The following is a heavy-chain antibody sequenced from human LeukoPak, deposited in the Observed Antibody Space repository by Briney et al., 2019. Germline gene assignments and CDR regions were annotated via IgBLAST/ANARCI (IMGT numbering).Heavy chain of an antibody. J-gene: IGHJ4*02. D-gene: IGHD3-16*02. Sequence: PGGSLRLSCAASGFTFSSYAMSWVRQAPGKGLEWVSAISGSGSSTYYADSVKGRPTISRDNSKNTLYLQMNSLRAEDTAVYYCAKAPYDYVWGTYRPFDYWGQGALVTVSS. CDR3: AKAPYDYVWGTYRPFDY. CDR1: GFTFSSYA. V-gene: IGHV3-23*01. CDR2: ISGSGSST.